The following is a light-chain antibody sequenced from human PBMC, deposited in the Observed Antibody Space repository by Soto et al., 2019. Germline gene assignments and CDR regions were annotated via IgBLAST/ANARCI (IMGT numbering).Light chain of an antibody. CDR3: QQYGNSPIP. CDR2: GAS. V-gene: IGKV3-20*01. CDR1: QSVRSDY. J-gene: IGKJ5*01. Sequence: EIVVTQKKGTLSLSPGERATLSCRASQSVRSDYFAWYQQKPGQAPRVIIYGASNRATGIPDRFSGSGSGTDFTLTISRLEPEDFAVYYCQQYGNSPIPFGQVTLLAVK.